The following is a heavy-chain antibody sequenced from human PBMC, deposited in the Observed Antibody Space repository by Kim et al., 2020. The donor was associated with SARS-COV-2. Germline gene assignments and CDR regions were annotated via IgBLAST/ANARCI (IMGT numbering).Heavy chain of an antibody. Sequence: ASVKVSCKASGYTFTSYAMHWVRQAPGQRLEWMGWINAGNGNTKYSQKFQGRVTITRDTSASTAYMELSSLRSEDTAVYYCARDRFLAAAGREYYFDYWGQGTLVTVSS. CDR3: ARDRFLAAAGREYYFDY. J-gene: IGHJ4*02. CDR1: GYTFTSYA. V-gene: IGHV1-3*01. CDR2: INAGNGNT. D-gene: IGHD6-13*01.